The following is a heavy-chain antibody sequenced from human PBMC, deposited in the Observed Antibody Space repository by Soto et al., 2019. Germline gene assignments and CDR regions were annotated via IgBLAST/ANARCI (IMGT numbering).Heavy chain of an antibody. D-gene: IGHD1-26*01. J-gene: IGHJ6*03. V-gene: IGHV5-51*01. CDR3: ARHGRRVSWANYYYVDV. Sequence: PGESLKISCKGSGYSFTSYWIGWVRQMPGKGLEWMGIIYPGDSDTRYSPSFQGQVTISADKSISTAYLQWSSLKASDTATYYCARHGRRVSWANYYYVDVWGKGTTVTVSS. CDR2: IYPGDSDT. CDR1: GYSFTSYW.